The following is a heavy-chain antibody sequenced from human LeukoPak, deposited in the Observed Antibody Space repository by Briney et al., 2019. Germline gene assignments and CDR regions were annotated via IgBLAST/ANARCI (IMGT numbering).Heavy chain of an antibody. CDR2: ISSSSSYI. CDR1: GFTFSSYS. Sequence: GGSLRLSCAASGFTFSSYSMNWVRQAPGKGLEWVSSISSSSSYIYYADSVKGRFTISRDNAKNSLYLQMNSLRAEDTAVYYCARDLRNYYGSGCLWGQGTLVTVSS. V-gene: IGHV3-21*01. D-gene: IGHD3-10*01. J-gene: IGHJ4*02. CDR3: ARDLRNYYGSGCL.